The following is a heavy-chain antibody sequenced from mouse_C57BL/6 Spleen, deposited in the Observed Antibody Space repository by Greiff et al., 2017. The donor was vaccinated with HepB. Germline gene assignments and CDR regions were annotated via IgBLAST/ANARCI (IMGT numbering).Heavy chain of an antibody. CDR3: ARRFYYYGSSPYWYFDV. D-gene: IGHD1-1*01. CDR1: GYTFPSYW. J-gene: IGHJ1*03. V-gene: IGHV1-7*01. CDR2: INPSSSYT. Sequence: QVQLKESGAELAKPGASVKLSCKASGYTFPSYWMHWVKQRPGQCLEWIGYINPSSSYTKYNQKFKDKATLTADKSSSTAYMQLSSLTYEDSAVYYCARRFYYYGSSPYWYFDVWGTGTTVTVSS.